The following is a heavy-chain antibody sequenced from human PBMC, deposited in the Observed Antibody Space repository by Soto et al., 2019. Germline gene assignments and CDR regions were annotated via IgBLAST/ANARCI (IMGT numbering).Heavy chain of an antibody. V-gene: IGHV4-39*01. CDR1: GDSISSTSYY. D-gene: IGHD1-26*01. Sequence: QLQLQESGPGLVKPSETLSLTCTVSGDSISSTSYYWAWIRQSPGKGLEWIGSIYYSGTTNYNPSLKSRLTISGDTSKNQFSLNLSSVTAADTAVYYCARTRGSYNWFDPWGQGTLVTVSS. CDR2: IYYSGTT. CDR3: ARTRGSYNWFDP. J-gene: IGHJ5*02.